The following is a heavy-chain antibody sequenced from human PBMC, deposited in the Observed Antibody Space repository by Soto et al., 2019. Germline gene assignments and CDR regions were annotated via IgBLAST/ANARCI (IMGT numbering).Heavy chain of an antibody. CDR3: ARGWTMVRGVTTGLRSIWFDT. CDR2: IYYSGST. Sequence: SETLSLTCTVSGGSISSGDYYWSWIRQPPGKGLEWIGYIYYSGSTYYNPSLKSRVTISVDTSKNQFSLTLSSETASDMAVYYCARGWTMVRGVTTGLRSIWFDTWGQGTLLTVSS. J-gene: IGHJ5*02. V-gene: IGHV4-30-4*01. CDR1: GGSISSGDYY. D-gene: IGHD3-10*01.